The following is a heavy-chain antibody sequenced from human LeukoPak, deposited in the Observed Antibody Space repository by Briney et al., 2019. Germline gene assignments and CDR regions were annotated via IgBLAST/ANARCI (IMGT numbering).Heavy chain of an antibody. V-gene: IGHV3-7*01. D-gene: IGHD6-13*01. J-gene: IGHJ3*02. CDR3: ASSRIAAAVLDAFDI. Sequence: PGGSLRLSCAASGFTFSSYWMSWVRQAPGKGLEWVANIKQDGSEKYYVDSVKGRFTISRDNAKNSLYLQMNSLRAEDTAVYYCASSRIAAAVLDAFDIWGHGTMVTVSS. CDR2: IKQDGSEK. CDR1: GFTFSSYW.